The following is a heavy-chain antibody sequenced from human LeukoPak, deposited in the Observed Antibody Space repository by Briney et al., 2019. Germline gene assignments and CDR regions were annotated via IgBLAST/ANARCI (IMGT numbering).Heavy chain of an antibody. CDR3: AKSRLSGINDAFDI. Sequence: PGGSLRLSCAASRFTFSNYVMSWVRQAPGKGLEWVSAISGSAVITFYADSVKGRFTISRDNSKNTLYLQMNSLRAEDTALYYCAKSRLSGINDAFDIWGQGTMVTVSS. CDR2: ISGSAVIT. D-gene: IGHD3-3*01. J-gene: IGHJ3*02. V-gene: IGHV3-23*01. CDR1: RFTFSNYV.